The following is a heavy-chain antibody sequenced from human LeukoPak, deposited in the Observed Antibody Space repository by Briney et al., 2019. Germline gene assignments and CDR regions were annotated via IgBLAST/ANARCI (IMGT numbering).Heavy chain of an antibody. CDR1: GYTFTSNA. V-gene: IGHV1-18*01. CDR2: VSGYNGNT. Sequence: GASVKVSCKASGYTFTSNAVSWVRQAPGQGLEWMGWVSGYNGNTNYAQKFQGRVTMTTDTFTSTACMELTSLRPDDTAVYYCARDPPALFYFDYWGQGTLVTVSS. J-gene: IGHJ4*02. CDR3: ARDPPALFYFDY.